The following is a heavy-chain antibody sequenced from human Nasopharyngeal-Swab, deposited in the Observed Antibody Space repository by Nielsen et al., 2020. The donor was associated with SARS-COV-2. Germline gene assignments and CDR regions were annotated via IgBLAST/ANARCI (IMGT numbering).Heavy chain of an antibody. Sequence: ASVKVSCKASGYTFTGNFMHWVRQAPGQGLEWMGRINPNSGGTKFAQKFQGRVTLIRDTSISTAYMELSRLRSDDTAVYYCARDLSNTGDALDIWGQGTLVTVSS. CDR3: ARDLSNTGDALDI. V-gene: IGHV1-2*06. D-gene: IGHD1/OR15-1a*01. J-gene: IGHJ3*02. CDR2: INPNSGGT. CDR1: GYTFTGNF.